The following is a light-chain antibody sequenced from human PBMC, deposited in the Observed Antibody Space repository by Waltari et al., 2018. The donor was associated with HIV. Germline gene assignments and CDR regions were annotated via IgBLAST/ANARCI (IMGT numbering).Light chain of an antibody. CDR3: QQTNSFPFT. V-gene: IGKV1-12*01. J-gene: IGKJ5*01. Sequence: DIQMTQFPSSVSAYVGARVTFTCRAAQGISTRLAWYQQKPGKAHKLLISGASNLEPGVPSRCSGSGSWTIFSLTITSLQADDFAVYYCQQTNSFPFTFGQGTRLEIK. CDR2: GAS. CDR1: QGISTR.